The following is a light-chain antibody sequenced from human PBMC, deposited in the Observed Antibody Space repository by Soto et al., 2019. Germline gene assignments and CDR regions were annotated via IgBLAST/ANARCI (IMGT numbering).Light chain of an antibody. V-gene: IGKV1-12*01. Sequence: IQMTQSPSSVSASVGDRVTITCRASQGISNWLAWYQQQPGKAPNLLIFAASSLQSGVPSRFSGSGSGTDFTLTISDLQPEDFSTYYCQQANSFPPTFGQGTKLEIK. J-gene: IGKJ2*01. CDR1: QGISNW. CDR2: AAS. CDR3: QQANSFPPT.